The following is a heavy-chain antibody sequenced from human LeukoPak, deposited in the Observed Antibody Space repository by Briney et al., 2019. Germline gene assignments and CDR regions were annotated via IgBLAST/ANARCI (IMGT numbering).Heavy chain of an antibody. CDR1: GFTFSSYE. CDR2: ISYDGSNK. V-gene: IGHV3-30*18. J-gene: IGHJ4*02. Sequence: GGSLRLSCAASGFTFSSYEMNWVRQAPGKGLEWVAVISYDGSNKYYADSVKGRFTISRDNSKNTLYLQMNSLRAEDTAVYYCAKGSSIRDGYNYVYFDYWGQGTLVTVSS. D-gene: IGHD5-24*01. CDR3: AKGSSIRDGYNYVYFDY.